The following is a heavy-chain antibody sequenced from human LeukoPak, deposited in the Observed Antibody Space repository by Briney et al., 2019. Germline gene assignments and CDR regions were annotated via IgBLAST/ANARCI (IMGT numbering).Heavy chain of an antibody. Sequence: SQTLSLTCAVSGGSISSGGYSWNWIRQPPGKGLVWIGYIYHSGSTYYNPSLKSRVTISVDRSKNQFSLKLSSVTAADTAVYYCARGKRDILTGYYSWYFQHGRQSTLVTVS. D-gene: IGHD3-9*01. CDR3: ARGKRDILTGYYSWYFQH. V-gene: IGHV4-30-2*01. CDR2: IYHSGST. CDR1: GGSISSGGYS. J-gene: IGHJ1*01.